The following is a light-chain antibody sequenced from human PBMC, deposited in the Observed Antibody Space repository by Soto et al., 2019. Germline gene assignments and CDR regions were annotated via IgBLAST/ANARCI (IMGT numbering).Light chain of an antibody. CDR3: QQYKSYSPT. J-gene: IGKJ2*01. CDR2: DAS. CDR1: QSISSW. V-gene: IGKV1-5*01. Sequence: DIQMTQSPSTLSASVGDRVTITCRASQSISSWLAWYQQKPGKAPKLLIYDASSLESGVPSRFSGSGSGTEFTLSIRSLQPDDFATYYCQQYKSYSPTFGQGTKLEIK.